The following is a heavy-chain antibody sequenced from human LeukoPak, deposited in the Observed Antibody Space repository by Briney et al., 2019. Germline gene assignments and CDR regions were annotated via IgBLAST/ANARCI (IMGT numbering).Heavy chain of an antibody. D-gene: IGHD3-10*01. CDR2: INQDGTEK. CDR1: GFTFSNYG. J-gene: IGHJ6*03. CDR3: ARVDSGIDFYYMDV. Sequence: PGGSLRLSCAASGFTFSNYGMHWVRQAPGKGLEWVAHINQDGTEKYHVDSVRGRFTISRDNPKNSLYLQMNSLRLEDTAVYYCARVDSGIDFYYMDVWAKGTTVTVSS. V-gene: IGHV3-7*01.